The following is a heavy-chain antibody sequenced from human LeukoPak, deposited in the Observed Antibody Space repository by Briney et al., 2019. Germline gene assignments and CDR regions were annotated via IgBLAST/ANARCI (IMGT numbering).Heavy chain of an antibody. CDR2: IFDGKTI. CDR3: ARGTHYYGSGSYYSHP. J-gene: IGHJ5*02. D-gene: IGHD3-10*01. CDR1: GEPLNSYY. Sequence: PSETLSLICAVYGEPLNSYYWTWIRQSPGKGLEWIGDIFDGKTINYNPSLKSRVTISAATSSQQFSLNLKSVTAADTAVYYCARGTHYYGSGSYYSHPWGQGTLVTVSS. V-gene: IGHV4-34*01.